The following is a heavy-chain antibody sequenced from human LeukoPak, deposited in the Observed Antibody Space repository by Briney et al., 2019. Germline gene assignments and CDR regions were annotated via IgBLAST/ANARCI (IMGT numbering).Heavy chain of an antibody. V-gene: IGHV4-4*07. CDR1: GASASYNY. CDR2: IGTSGNT. D-gene: IGHD3-16*01. J-gene: IGHJ5*02. Sequence: SETLSLTCIVSGASASYNYWSWLRQPAGKGLEWVGRIGTSGNTNYNPSLKSRVSMSMDTSKKQSSLQLTSVTAADTAVYYCAQGPWVAGGGMIDPWGQGTLVTVSS. CDR3: AQGPWVAGGGMIDP.